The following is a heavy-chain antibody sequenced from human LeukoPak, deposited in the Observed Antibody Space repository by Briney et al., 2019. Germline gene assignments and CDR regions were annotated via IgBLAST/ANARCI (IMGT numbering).Heavy chain of an antibody. J-gene: IGHJ4*02. D-gene: IGHD6-13*01. V-gene: IGHV3-23*01. Sequence: GGSLRLSCAASGFTFSSYAMSWVRQAPGKGLEWVSAISGSGGSTYYADSVKGRFTISRDNSKNTLYLQMNSLRAEDTAVYYCARDSSSWFWGNFDYWGQETLVTVSS. CDR3: ARDSSSWFWGNFDY. CDR1: GFTFSSYA. CDR2: ISGSGGST.